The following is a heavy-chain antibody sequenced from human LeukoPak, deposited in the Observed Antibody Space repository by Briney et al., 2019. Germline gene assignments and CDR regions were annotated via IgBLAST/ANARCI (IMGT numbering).Heavy chain of an antibody. Sequence: SETLSLTCTVSGGSISSSSYYWGWIRQPPGKGLEWIGSIYYSGSTYYNPSLKSRVTISVGTSKNQFSLKLSSVTAADTAVYYCASPSASAFDIWGQGTMVTVSS. CDR2: IYYSGST. CDR1: GGSISSSSYY. CDR3: ASPSASAFDI. J-gene: IGHJ3*02. V-gene: IGHV4-39*01.